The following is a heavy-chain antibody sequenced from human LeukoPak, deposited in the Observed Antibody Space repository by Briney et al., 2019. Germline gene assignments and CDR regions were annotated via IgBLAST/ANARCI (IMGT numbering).Heavy chain of an antibody. CDR2: IHYSGNT. CDR3: AAYRSGTHSNSYYFDD. J-gene: IGHJ4*02. V-gene: IGHV4-59*08. CDR1: GDSIRRNY. Sequence: PSETLSLTCSISGDSIRRNYWSWIRQPPGKGLEWIGYIHYSGNTNYNPSLKSRVSISVDTSKNQFSLKLTSVTAADTAVYYCAAYRSGTHSNSYYFDDWGQGTLVTVSS. D-gene: IGHD3-10*01.